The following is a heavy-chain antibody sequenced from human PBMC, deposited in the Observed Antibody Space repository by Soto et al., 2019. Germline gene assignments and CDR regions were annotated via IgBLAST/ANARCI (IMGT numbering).Heavy chain of an antibody. CDR3: ARLQAAVPHY. V-gene: IGHV4-39*01. CDR1: GDSISGSPYF. J-gene: IGHJ4*02. CDR2: IFYDGYT. Sequence: QLQLQESGPGLVMPSETLSLTCTVSGDSISGSPYFWGWIRQPPGKRLEWIGSIFYDGYTLYTPSLRSRVTISVDTSKNQFSLKLASVAAADTATYFCARLQAAVPHYWGQGNLVTVSS. D-gene: IGHD6-13*01.